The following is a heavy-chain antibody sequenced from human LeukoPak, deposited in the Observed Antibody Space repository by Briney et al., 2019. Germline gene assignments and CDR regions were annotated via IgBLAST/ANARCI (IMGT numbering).Heavy chain of an antibody. CDR3: AKDLSGGYDYFDY. D-gene: IGHD5-12*01. CDR1: GFSFSSYN. V-gene: IGHV3-21*04. J-gene: IGHJ4*02. Sequence: GSLRLSCAASGFSFSSYNMNWVRQTPGKGLEWVSSITSSSTYTFYADSVKGRFTISRDNARNSLYLQMNSLRAEDTAVYYCAKDLSGGYDYFDYWGQGTLVTVSS. CDR2: ITSSSTYT.